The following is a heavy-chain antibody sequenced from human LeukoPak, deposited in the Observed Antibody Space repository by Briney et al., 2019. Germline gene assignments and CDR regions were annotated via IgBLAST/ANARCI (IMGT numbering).Heavy chain of an antibody. CDR3: ARDMKTDTPSIPGDY. V-gene: IGHV1-46*01. CDR1: GYTFTRYY. CDR2: INPSGGGT. J-gene: IGHJ4*02. D-gene: IGHD5-18*01. Sequence: GASVKVSCKASGYTFTRYYIHWVRQAPGQGPEWMGIINPSGGGTSYAQKFQGRVTMTRDMSTSTVYMELNSLRSEDTAVYYCARDMKTDTPSIPGDYWGQGTLVTVSS.